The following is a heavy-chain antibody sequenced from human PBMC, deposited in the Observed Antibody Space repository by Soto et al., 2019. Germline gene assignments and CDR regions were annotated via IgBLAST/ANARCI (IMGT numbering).Heavy chain of an antibody. D-gene: IGHD3-10*01. Sequence: SGTLALTCTFSVVSIITPFYSWSFIRQHPGKAPELIGYVYHNVNAYPKPSLKSRVTISLDRAKNQFSLKMTSVTAAETGLYYSAARTYYYYGLAVWGQRTPVTVSS. V-gene: IGHV4-30-2*01. CDR2: VYHNVNA. CDR1: VVSIITPFYS. J-gene: IGHJ6*02. CDR3: AARTYYYYGLAV.